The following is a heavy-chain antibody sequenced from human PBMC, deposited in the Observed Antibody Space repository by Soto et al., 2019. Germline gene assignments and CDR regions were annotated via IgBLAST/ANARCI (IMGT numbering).Heavy chain of an antibody. V-gene: IGHV3-23*01. Sequence: EVELLESGGDLVQPGGSLRLSCAASGFIFRSYAMSWVRQAPGVGLEWVSSISDSGTDTYYADSVKGRFTISRDNSRNTVYLQMDSLRAEDTALYYFAKCTLRTSGWCKWLDPWGQGTQVTVSS. CDR3: AKCTLRTSGWCKWLDP. J-gene: IGHJ5*02. D-gene: IGHD6-19*01. CDR2: ISDSGTDT. CDR1: GFIFRSYA.